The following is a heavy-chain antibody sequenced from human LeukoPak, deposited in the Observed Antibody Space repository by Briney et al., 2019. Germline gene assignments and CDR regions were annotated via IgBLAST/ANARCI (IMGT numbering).Heavy chain of an antibody. CDR2: IHYSGNT. Sequence: SETLSLTCTVSGGSISSSSYYWGWIRQPPGKGLEWIGSIHYSGNTYYNPSLKSRVTISVDTSKNQFSLKLSSVTAADTAVYYCARDSRRFGELFYYFDYWGQGTLVTVSS. CDR3: ARDSRRFGELFYYFDY. V-gene: IGHV4-39*02. CDR1: GGSISSSSYY. J-gene: IGHJ4*02. D-gene: IGHD3-10*01.